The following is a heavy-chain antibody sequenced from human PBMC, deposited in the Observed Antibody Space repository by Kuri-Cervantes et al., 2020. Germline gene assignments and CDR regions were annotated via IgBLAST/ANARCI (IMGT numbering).Heavy chain of an antibody. Sequence: APVKVSCKASGYTFTSYYMHWVRQAPGQGLEWMGIINPSGGSTSYAQKFQGRVTMTRDTSISTAYMELSRLRSDDTAVYYCARQASDWFDPWGQGTLVTVSS. D-gene: IGHD3-10*01. J-gene: IGHJ5*02. CDR2: INPSGGST. CDR1: GYTFTSYY. CDR3: ARQASDWFDP. V-gene: IGHV1-46*01.